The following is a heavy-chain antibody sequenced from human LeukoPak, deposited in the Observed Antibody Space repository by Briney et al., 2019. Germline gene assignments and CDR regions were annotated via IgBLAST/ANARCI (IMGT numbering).Heavy chain of an antibody. CDR1: GFTFSTSA. CDR2: ISGSGGST. J-gene: IGHJ4*02. CDR3: AKDPPRRAFDY. Sequence: GGSLRLSCVASGFTFSTSAMSWVRQAPGKGLEWVSAISGSGGSTYYADSVKGRFTISRDNSKDTLYLQMNSLRAEDTAVYYCAKDPPRRAFDYWGQGTLVTVSS. V-gene: IGHV3-23*01.